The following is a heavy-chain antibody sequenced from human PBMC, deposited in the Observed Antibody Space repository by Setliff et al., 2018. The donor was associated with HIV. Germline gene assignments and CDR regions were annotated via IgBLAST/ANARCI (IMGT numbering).Heavy chain of an antibody. CDR3: ARTPSRGGFDY. CDR2: FYPTGSV. J-gene: IGHJ4*02. D-gene: IGHD3-16*01. V-gene: IGHV4-4*09. Sequence: SETLSLTCTVSGGSINGYYWSWIRQPPGKGLEWIGCFYPTGSVNYNPSLKSRVTISVDTSKNQFSLNVNSVTAADTAVYYCARTPSRGGFDYWGQGTLVTAPQ. CDR1: GGSINGYY.